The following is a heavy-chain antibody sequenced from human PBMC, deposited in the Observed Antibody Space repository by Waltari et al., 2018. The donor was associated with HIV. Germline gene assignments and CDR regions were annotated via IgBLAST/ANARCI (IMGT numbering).Heavy chain of an antibody. CDR2: IGAAGDT. J-gene: IGHJ6*02. Sequence: EVQLEESGGGLVQPGGSLRLSCAASGFTFSSYDKHWVRQVTGKGLEWVAAIGAAGDTYYPGSVKGRFTSSRENARSSLFLRMNSLRAEDTAVYYCARGDCTGTSCYVGYFYYGLDVWGPGTTVTVSS. CDR1: GFTFSSYD. V-gene: IGHV3-13*01. CDR3: ARGDCTGTSCYVGYFYYGLDV. D-gene: IGHD2-2*01.